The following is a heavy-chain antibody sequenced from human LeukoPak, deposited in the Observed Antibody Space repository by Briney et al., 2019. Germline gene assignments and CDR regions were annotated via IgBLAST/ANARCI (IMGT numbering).Heavy chain of an antibody. CDR3: ASSYSSGWIFDY. V-gene: IGHV4-38-2*02. J-gene: IGHJ4*02. CDR1: GYSISSGYY. CDR2: IYHSGST. Sequence: PSETLSLTCTVSGYSISSGYYWGWVRQPPGKGLEWIGNIYHSGSTYYNPSLKSRVTISVDTSKNQFSLKLSSVTAADTAVYYCASSYSSGWIFDYRGQGTLVTVSS. D-gene: IGHD6-19*01.